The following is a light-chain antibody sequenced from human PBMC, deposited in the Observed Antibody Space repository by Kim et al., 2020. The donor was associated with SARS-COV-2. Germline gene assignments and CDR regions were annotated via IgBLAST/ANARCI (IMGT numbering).Light chain of an antibody. CDR2: NDS. V-gene: IGLV3-21*04. J-gene: IGLJ3*02. Sequence: SYELTQPPSVSVAPGKTATLTCGGIHIGTKAVHWFQRKAGQAPVVVIYNDSDRPSGIPERFSGSNSGNTATLTISRVEAGDEADYFCQVWDSSSDLNVVF. CDR3: QVWDSSSDLNVV. CDR1: HIGTKA.